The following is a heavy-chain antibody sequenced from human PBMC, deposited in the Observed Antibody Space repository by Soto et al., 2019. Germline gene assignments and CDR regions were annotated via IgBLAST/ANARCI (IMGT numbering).Heavy chain of an antibody. Sequence: PSETLSLTCTVSGGSISSSSYYWGWIRQPPGKGLEWIGSIYYSGSTYYNPSLKSRVTISVDTSKNQFSLKLSSVTAADTAVYYCASGTPLGYSYGLYYFDSWGPGTLVTVSS. CDR1: GGSISSSSYY. CDR3: ASGTPLGYSYGLYYFDS. D-gene: IGHD5-18*01. V-gene: IGHV4-39*01. CDR2: IYYSGST. J-gene: IGHJ4*02.